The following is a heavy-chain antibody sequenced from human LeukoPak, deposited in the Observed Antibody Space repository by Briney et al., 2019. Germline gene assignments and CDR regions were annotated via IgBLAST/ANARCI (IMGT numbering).Heavy chain of an antibody. CDR2: ISGSGGST. Sequence: GGSLRLSCAASGFTFSSYAMSWVRQAPGKGLEWVSAISGSGGSTYYADSVKGRFTISRDKSKNTLYLQMNSLRAEDTAIYYCAKEYGSAWFFDYWGQGTLVTVSS. CDR3: AKEYGSAWFFDY. V-gene: IGHV3-23*01. CDR1: GFTFSSYA. D-gene: IGHD6-19*01. J-gene: IGHJ4*02.